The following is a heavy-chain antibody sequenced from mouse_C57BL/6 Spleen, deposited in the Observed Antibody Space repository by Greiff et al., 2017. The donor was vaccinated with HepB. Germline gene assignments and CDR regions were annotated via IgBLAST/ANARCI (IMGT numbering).Heavy chain of an antibody. CDR2: INPNNGGT. J-gene: IGHJ4*01. CDR1: GYTFTDYN. Sequence: EVQLQQSGPELVKPGASVKIPCKASGYTFTDYNMDWVKQSHGKSLEWIGDINPNNGGTIYNQKFKGKATLTVDKSSSTAYMELRSLTSEDTAVYYCAREHYGSSLPAMDYWGQGTSVTVSS. V-gene: IGHV1-18*01. CDR3: AREHYGSSLPAMDY. D-gene: IGHD1-1*01.